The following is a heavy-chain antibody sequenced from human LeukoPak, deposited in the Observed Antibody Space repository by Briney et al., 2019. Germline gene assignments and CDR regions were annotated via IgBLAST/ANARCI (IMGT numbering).Heavy chain of an antibody. CDR2: INAGNGNT. CDR1: GYTFTSYA. J-gene: IGHJ6*02. Sequence: ASVKVSCKASGYTFTSYAMHWVRQAPGQRLEWMGWINAGNGNTKYSQKFQGRVTITRDTSASTAYMELGSLRSEDTAVYYCARDATRYGMDVWGQGTTVTVSS. V-gene: IGHV1-3*01. CDR3: ARDATRYGMDV.